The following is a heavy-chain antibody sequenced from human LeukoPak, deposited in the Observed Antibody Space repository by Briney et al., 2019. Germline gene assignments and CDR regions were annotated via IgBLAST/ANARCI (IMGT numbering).Heavy chain of an antibody. CDR3: ARANVDTASGY. J-gene: IGHJ4*02. D-gene: IGHD5-18*01. Sequence: ASVKVTCKSSGYTFTVYYMHWVRQAPGQGLEWMGWINPNSGGTNYAQKFQGRVTMTRDTSISTAYMELSRLRSDDTAVYYCARANVDTASGYWGQGTLVTVSS. V-gene: IGHV1-2*02. CDR1: GYTFTVYY. CDR2: INPNSGGT.